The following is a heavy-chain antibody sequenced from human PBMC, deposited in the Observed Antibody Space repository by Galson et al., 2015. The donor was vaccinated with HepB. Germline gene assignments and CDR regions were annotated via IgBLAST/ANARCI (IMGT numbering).Heavy chain of an antibody. CDR3: ARFITMVRGVLGYFDL. J-gene: IGHJ2*01. V-gene: IGHV1-18*04. CDR1: GYTFTSYG. CDR2: ISAYNGNT. Sequence: SVKVSCKASGYTFTSYGISWVRQAPGQGLEWMGWISAYNGNTNYAQKLQGRVTMTTDTSTSTAYMELRSLRSDDTAVYYCARFITMVRGVLGYFDLWGRGTLVTASS. D-gene: IGHD3-10*01.